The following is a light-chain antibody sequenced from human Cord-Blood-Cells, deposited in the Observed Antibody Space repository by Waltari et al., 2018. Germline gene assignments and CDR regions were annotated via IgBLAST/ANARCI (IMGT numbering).Light chain of an antibody. CDR2: EGS. V-gene: IGLV2-23*01. J-gene: IGLJ1*01. Sequence: QSALTQPASVSGSPGQSITISCTGTSSDVGSYHLVSWYQQHPGKAPNLMIYEGSKRPSGVSNRFSGSKSGNTASLTISGLQAEDEADYYCCSYAGSSTYVFGTGTKVTVL. CDR1: SSDVGSYHL. CDR3: CSYAGSSTYV.